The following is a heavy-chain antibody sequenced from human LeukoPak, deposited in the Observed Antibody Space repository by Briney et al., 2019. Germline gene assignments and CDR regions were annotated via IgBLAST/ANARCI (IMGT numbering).Heavy chain of an antibody. Sequence: GGSLRLSCAASGFTFSSYSMTWVRQAPGEGLEWVSGISGSGSRTYYADSVKGRFTTSRDNFKNTVYLQMDSVKVEDTAIYYCAKVMDLYNWNYFDSWGQGTLVTVSS. CDR2: ISGSGSRT. D-gene: IGHD1-20*01. J-gene: IGHJ4*02. CDR3: AKVMDLYNWNYFDS. V-gene: IGHV3-23*01. CDR1: GFTFSSYS.